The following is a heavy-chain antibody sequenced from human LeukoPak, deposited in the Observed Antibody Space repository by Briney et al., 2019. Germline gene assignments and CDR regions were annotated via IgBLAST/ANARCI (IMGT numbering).Heavy chain of an antibody. CDR1: GGSISSSSYY. J-gene: IGHJ4*02. CDR3: ARRAISGYSGREYYFDY. Sequence: PSETLSLTCTVSGGSISSSSYYWGWIRQPPGKGLEWIGSIYYSGSTYYNPSLKSRVTISADTSKNQFSLKLSSVTAADTAVYYCARRAISGYSGREYYFDYWGQGTLVTVSS. D-gene: IGHD1-26*01. CDR2: IYYSGST. V-gene: IGHV4-39*01.